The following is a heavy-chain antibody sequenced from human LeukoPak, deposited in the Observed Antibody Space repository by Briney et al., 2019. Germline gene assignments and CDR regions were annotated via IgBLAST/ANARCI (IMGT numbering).Heavy chain of an antibody. D-gene: IGHD2-21*02. CDR1: GYTFTSYG. Sequence: ASVKVSCKASGYTFTSYGITWVRQAPGQGLEWMGWISGYNGNTNYAQKLQGRVTMTTDTSTSTAYMELRSLRSDDTAVYYCARTQDVTYYYYYMDVWGKGTTVTVSS. CDR2: ISGYNGNT. J-gene: IGHJ6*03. CDR3: ARTQDVTYYYYYMDV. V-gene: IGHV1-18*01.